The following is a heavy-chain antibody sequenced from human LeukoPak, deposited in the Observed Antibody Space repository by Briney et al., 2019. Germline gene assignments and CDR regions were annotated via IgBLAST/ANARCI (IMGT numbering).Heavy chain of an antibody. CDR1: GGSFSGYY. J-gene: IGHJ5*02. V-gene: IGHV4-34*01. CDR2: INHSGST. CDR3: ARGIPLRVVCSGGSCSPFTWFDP. Sequence: SETLSLTCAVYGGSFSGYYWSWIRQPPGKGLEWIGEINHSGSTNYNPSLKSRVTISVDTSKNQFSLKLSSVTAADTAVYYCARGIPLRVVCSGGSCSPFTWFDPWGQGTLVTVP. D-gene: IGHD2-15*01.